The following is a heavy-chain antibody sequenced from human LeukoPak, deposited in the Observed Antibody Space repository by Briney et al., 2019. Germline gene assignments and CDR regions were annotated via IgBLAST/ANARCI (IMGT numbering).Heavy chain of an antibody. CDR1: GGSFSGYY. J-gene: IGHJ5*02. D-gene: IGHD3-22*01. Sequence: SETLSLTCAVYGGSFSGYYWSWIRQPPGKGLEWIGEINHSGSTNYNPSPKSRVTISVDTSKNQFSLKLSSVTAADTAVYYCASSVVITTLRWFDPWGQGTLVTVSS. CDR2: INHSGST. CDR3: ASSVVITTLRWFDP. V-gene: IGHV4-34*01.